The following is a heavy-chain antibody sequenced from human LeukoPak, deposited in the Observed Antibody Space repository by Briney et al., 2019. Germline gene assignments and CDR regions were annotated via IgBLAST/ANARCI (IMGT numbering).Heavy chain of an antibody. Sequence: PSETLSLTCTVSGGSINNYYWSWIRQPAGKGLEYIGRIHSSGPTNYVASLKSRVTVSLDKSKNQFFLTLNSVTAADTAVYYCARGGHVSPTREDFHQYMDVWGKGTTVTVSS. V-gene: IGHV4-4*07. CDR2: IHSSGPT. J-gene: IGHJ6*03. CDR1: GGSINNYY. CDR3: ARGGHVSPTREDFHQYMDV. D-gene: IGHD3-10*01.